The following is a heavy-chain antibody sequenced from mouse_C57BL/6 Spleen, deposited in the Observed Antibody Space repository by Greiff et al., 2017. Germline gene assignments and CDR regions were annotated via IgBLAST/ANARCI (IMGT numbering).Heavy chain of an antibody. CDR3: TAQTAQATFAY. CDR1: GFNIKDYY. V-gene: IGHV14-1*01. J-gene: IGHJ3*01. Sequence: VQLQQSGAELVRPGASVKLSCTASGFNIKDYYMHWVKQRPEQGLEWIGRIDPEEGDTEYAPKFQGKAPMTADPSSNKAFLQLSSLSSDDTAVYYCTAQTAQATFAYWDQGTLVTVSA. D-gene: IGHD3-2*02. CDR2: IDPEEGDT.